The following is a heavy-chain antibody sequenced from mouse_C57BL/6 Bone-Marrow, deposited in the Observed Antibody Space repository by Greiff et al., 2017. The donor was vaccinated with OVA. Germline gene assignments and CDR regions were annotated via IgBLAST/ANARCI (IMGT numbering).Heavy chain of an antibody. CDR1: GFSLTSYG. V-gene: IGHV2-2*01. D-gene: IGHD1-1*01. Sequence: VQLQESGPGLVQPSQSLSITCTVSGFSLTSYGVHWVRQSPGKGLEWLGVIWSGGSTDYNAAFISRLSISKDNSKSQVFFKMNSLQADDTAIYYCARNEAHSGSSGFYAMDYWGQGTSVTVSS. CDR3: ARNEAHSGSSGFYAMDY. J-gene: IGHJ4*01. CDR2: IWSGGST.